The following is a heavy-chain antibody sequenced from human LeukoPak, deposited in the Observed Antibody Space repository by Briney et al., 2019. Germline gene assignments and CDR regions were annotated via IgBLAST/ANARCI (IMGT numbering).Heavy chain of an antibody. Sequence: ASVKASCKVSGYTLTELSMHWVRQAPGKGLEWMGGFDPEDGETIYAQKFQGRVTMTEDTSTDTAYMELSSLRSEDTAVYYCATVSNGILSSSWSPRFFDYWGQGTLVTVSS. D-gene: IGHD6-13*01. CDR3: ATVSNGILSSSWSPRFFDY. CDR1: GYTLTELS. J-gene: IGHJ4*02. V-gene: IGHV1-24*01. CDR2: FDPEDGET.